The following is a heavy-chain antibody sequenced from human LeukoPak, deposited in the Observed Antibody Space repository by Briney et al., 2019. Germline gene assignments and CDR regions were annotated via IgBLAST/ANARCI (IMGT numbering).Heavy chain of an antibody. CDR2: ISSSSSYI. J-gene: IGHJ4*02. V-gene: IGHV3-21*01. D-gene: IGHD1-14*01. Sequence: GGSLRLSCAASGFTFSSYSMNWVRQAPGKGLEWVSSISSSSSYIYYADSVKGRFTISRDNAKDSLYLQINSLRAEDTAVYYCATDHGTATLSYWGQGTLVTVSS. CDR3: ATDHGTATLSY. CDR1: GFTFSSYS.